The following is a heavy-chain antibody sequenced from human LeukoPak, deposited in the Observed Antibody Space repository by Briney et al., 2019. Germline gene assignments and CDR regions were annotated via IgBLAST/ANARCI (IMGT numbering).Heavy chain of an antibody. J-gene: IGHJ4*02. CDR1: GGSISSSSYY. Sequence: SETLSLTCTVSGGSISSSSYYWGWIRQPPGKGLEWIGSIYYSGSTYYNPSLKSRVTISVDTSKNQSSLKLSSVTAADTAVYYCARASLWSDDSSGYYYFDYWGQGTLVTVSS. CDR2: IYYSGST. V-gene: IGHV4-39*07. D-gene: IGHD3-22*01. CDR3: ARASLWSDDSSGYYYFDY.